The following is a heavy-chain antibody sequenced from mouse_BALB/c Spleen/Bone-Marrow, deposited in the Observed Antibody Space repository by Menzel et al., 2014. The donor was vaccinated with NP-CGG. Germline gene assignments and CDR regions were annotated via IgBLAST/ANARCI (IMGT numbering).Heavy chain of an antibody. V-gene: IGHV5-6-5*01. Sequence: EVQLVESGGGLVKPGGSLKLSCAASGFTFSSYAMSWVRQTPEKRLEWVASISSGGSTYYPDSVKGRFTISRDNARNILYLQMSSLRSEDTAMYYCASPLYYGLHYYAMDYWGQGPSVTGSS. CDR3: ASPLYYGLHYYAMDY. D-gene: IGHD1-2*01. CDR2: ISSGGST. CDR1: GFTFSSYA. J-gene: IGHJ4*01.